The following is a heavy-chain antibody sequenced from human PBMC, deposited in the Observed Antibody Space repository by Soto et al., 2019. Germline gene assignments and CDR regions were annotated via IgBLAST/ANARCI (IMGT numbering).Heavy chain of an antibody. CDR3: ARSSGGNFGIIIEGTNWCAP. D-gene: IGHD1-26*01. Sequence: ASVKVSCKAPRDTFTSYYINWVRQAPGQGLEWMGVVNPHGGSTAYAQKFKGRVTLTRDTSARTGYMEVSSLTSEDTAMYYCARSSGGNFGIIIEGTNWCAPWGQGTLVTVSS. V-gene: IGHV1-46*01. CDR2: VNPHGGST. J-gene: IGHJ5*02. CDR1: RDTFTSYY.